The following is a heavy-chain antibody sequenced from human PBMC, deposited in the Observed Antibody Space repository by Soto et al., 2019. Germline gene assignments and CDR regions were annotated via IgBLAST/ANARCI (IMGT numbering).Heavy chain of an antibody. CDR3: ARGGERWLQLYYFDY. CDR1: GFTFSSYG. J-gene: IGHJ4*02. Sequence: QVQLVESGGGVVQPGRSLRLSCAASGFTFSSYGMHWVRQAPGKGLGWVAVISYDGSNKYYPDSVKGRFTISRDNSKNTLYLQMNSLRAEDTAVYYCARGGERWLQLYYFDYWGQGTLVTVSS. D-gene: IGHD5-12*01. V-gene: IGHV3-30*03. CDR2: ISYDGSNK.